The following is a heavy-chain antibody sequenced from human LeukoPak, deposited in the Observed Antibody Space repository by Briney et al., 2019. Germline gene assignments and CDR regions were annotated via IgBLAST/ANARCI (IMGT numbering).Heavy chain of an antibody. V-gene: IGHV4-34*01. J-gene: IGHJ4*02. D-gene: IGHD3-22*01. CDR1: GGSFSDYY. CDR3: ARYDSSGYYLDY. Sequence: SETLSLTCASYGGSFSDYYWSWIRKPPEKGLEWIGEINHSGSTNYNPSLKSRVTISVDKSKNQFSLKLSSATAADTAVYYCARYDSSGYYLDYWGQGTLVTVSS. CDR2: INHSGST.